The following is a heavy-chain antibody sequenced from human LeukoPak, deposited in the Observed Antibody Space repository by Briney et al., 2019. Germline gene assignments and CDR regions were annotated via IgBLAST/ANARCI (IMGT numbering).Heavy chain of an antibody. CDR1: GFTFSSYA. J-gene: IGHJ4*02. D-gene: IGHD6-19*01. Sequence: PGGSLRLSCAASGFTFSSYAMSWARQAPGKGLEWVSAISGSGGSTYYADSVKGRFTISRDNSKNTLYLQMNSLRAEDTAVYYCAKGSMRSSGWYDYWGQGTLVTVSS. CDR3: AKGSMRSSGWYDY. CDR2: ISGSGGST. V-gene: IGHV3-23*01.